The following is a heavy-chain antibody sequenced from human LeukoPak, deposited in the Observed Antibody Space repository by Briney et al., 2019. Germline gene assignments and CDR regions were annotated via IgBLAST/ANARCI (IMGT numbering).Heavy chain of an antibody. CDR2: IVPTFDTA. CDR1: GGTFSNYA. CDR3: ARDLLGSHTSYSSGAWDY. J-gene: IGHJ4*02. D-gene: IGHD3-9*01. V-gene: IGHV1-69*13. Sequence: SVKVSCKASGGTFSNYAISWVRQAPGQGLEWMGGIVPTFDTADYAQKFQGRLTITADDSTSTAYMELSSLRAEDTAVYYCARDLLGSHTSYSSGAWDYWGQGTLVTVSS.